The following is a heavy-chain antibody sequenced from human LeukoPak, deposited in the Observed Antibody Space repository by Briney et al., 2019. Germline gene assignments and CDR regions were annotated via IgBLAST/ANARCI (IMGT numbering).Heavy chain of an antibody. D-gene: IGHD5-12*01. J-gene: IGHJ6*03. CDR3: AKGSYDLSYYYYYMDV. V-gene: IGHV3-23*01. CDR1: GFTFSSYA. CDR2: ISGSGGST. Sequence: GGSLRLSCAASGFTFSSYAMSWVRQAPGKGLEWVSAISGSGGSTYYADSVKGRFTISRDNSKNTLYLQMNSLRAEDTAVYYCAKGSYDLSYYYYYMDVWGKGTTVTVSS.